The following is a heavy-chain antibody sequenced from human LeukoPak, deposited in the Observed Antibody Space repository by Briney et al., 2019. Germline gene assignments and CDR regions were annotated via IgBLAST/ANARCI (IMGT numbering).Heavy chain of an antibody. V-gene: IGHV4-30-4*01. CDR2: IYYSGST. J-gene: IGHJ5*02. Sequence: SETLSLTCTVSGGSISSGDYYWSWIRQPPGKGLEWTGYIYYSGSTYYNPSLKSRVTISVDTSKNQFSLKLSSVTAADTAVYYCARDTKYQLPYGWFDPWGQGTLVTVSS. CDR1: GGSISSGDYY. D-gene: IGHD2-2*01. CDR3: ARDTKYQLPYGWFDP.